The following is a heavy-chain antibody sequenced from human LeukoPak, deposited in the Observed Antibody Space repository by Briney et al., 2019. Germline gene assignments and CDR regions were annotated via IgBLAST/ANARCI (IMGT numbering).Heavy chain of an antibody. CDR3: ARGGQYSSGWYGPYYFDY. J-gene: IGHJ4*02. CDR1: GYTFTSYD. V-gene: IGHV1-8*01. D-gene: IGHD6-19*01. Sequence: GASVKVSCKASGYTFTSYDINWVRQATGQGLEWMGWMNPNSGNTGCAQKFQGRVTMTRNTSISTAYMELSSLRSEDTAVYYCARGGQYSSGWYGPYYFDYWGQGTLVTVSS. CDR2: MNPNSGNT.